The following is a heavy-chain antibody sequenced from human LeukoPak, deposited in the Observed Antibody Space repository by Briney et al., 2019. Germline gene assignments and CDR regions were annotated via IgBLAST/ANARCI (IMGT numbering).Heavy chain of an antibody. CDR2: IKQDGSEK. J-gene: IGHJ4*02. CDR3: ARNRGWQQFDY. V-gene: IGHV3-7*01. D-gene: IGHD4-23*01. CDR1: GFTFSSYW. Sequence: GGSLRLSCAASGFTFSSYWMSWVRQAPGKGLEWVANIKQDGSEKYYVDSVKGRFTISRDNAKKSLYLQMNNLRAEDTAVYYCARNRGWQQFDYWGQGTLVTVSS.